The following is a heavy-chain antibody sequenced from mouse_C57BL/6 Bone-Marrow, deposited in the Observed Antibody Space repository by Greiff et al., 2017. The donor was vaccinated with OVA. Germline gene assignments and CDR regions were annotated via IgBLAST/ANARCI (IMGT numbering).Heavy chain of an antibody. D-gene: IGHD3-2*02. CDR3: ARGNSGYGWYFDV. V-gene: IGHV5-4*01. J-gene: IGHJ1*03. Sequence: EVQGVESGGGLVKPGGSLKLSCAASGFTFSIYAMSWVRQTPEQRLEWVATISDGGSYTYYPDNVKGRFTISRDNAKNNLYLQLSHLKSEDTAMYYCARGNSGYGWYFDVWGTGTTVTVSS. CDR2: ISDGGSYT. CDR1: GFTFSIYA.